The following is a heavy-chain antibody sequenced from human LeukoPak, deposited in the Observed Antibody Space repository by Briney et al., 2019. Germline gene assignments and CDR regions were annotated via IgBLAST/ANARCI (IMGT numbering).Heavy chain of an antibody. Sequence: GGSLRLSCAASGFTFSSYAMSWARQAPGKGLEWVSVISGSGGSTYYADSVKGRFTISRDNTKNTLYLQMNSLRAEDTAVYYCAKAGESGWFGELYSFDPWGQGTLVTVSS. J-gene: IGHJ5*02. CDR2: ISGSGGST. CDR3: AKAGESGWFGELYSFDP. CDR1: GFTFSSYA. V-gene: IGHV3-23*01. D-gene: IGHD3-10*01.